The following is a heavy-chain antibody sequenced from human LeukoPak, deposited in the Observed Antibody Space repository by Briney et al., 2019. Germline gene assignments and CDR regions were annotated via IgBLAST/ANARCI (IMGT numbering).Heavy chain of an antibody. CDR3: ARGFIVVVPAATLSYRPGRGSNWFDP. Sequence: SQTLSLTCAISGDSVSSNSAAWNWIRQSPSRGLEWLGRTYYRSKWYNDYAVSVKSRITINPDTSKNQFSLKLSSVTAADTAVYYCARGFIVVVPAATLSYRPGRGSNWFDPWGQGTLVTVSS. CDR1: GDSVSSNSAA. J-gene: IGHJ5*02. D-gene: IGHD2-2*01. V-gene: IGHV6-1*01. CDR2: TYYRSKWYN.